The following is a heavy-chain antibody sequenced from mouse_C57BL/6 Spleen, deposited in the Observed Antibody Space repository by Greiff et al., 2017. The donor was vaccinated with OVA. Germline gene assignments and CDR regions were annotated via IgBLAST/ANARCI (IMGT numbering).Heavy chain of an antibody. J-gene: IGHJ4*01. D-gene: IGHD1-1*01. Sequence: QVQLQQPGAELVKPGASVKISCKASGYAFSSYWMNWVKQRPGQGLEWIGQIYPGDGDTNYNRKFKGKATLTADKSSSTAYMQLSSLTSEDSAVYFCARGGLVATNYYAMDYWGQGTSVTVSS. V-gene: IGHV1-80*01. CDR2: IYPGDGDT. CDR1: GYAFSSYW. CDR3: ARGGLVATNYYAMDY.